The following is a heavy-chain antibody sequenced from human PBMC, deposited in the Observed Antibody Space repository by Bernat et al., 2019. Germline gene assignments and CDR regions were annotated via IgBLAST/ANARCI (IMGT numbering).Heavy chain of an antibody. V-gene: IGHV3-30-3*01. CDR2: ISYDGSNK. D-gene: IGHD4-11*01. J-gene: IGHJ4*02. CDR3: ARGRTGLHSQGLFDY. CDR1: GFTFSSYA. Sequence: QVQLVESGGGVVQPGRSLRLSCAASGFTFSSYAMHWVRQAPGKGLEWVAVISYDGSNKYYADSVKGRFTISRDNSKNTLYLQMNSLRAEDTAVYYCARGRTGLHSQGLFDYWGQGTLVTVSS.